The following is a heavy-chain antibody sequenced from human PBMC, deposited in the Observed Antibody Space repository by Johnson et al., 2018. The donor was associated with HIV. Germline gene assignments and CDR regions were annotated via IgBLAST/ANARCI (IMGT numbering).Heavy chain of an antibody. CDR3: AKDRAEVVVVHDALDM. D-gene: IGHD3-22*01. J-gene: IGHJ3*02. CDR2: ISWTSGSK. CDR1: GFNLGDYA. V-gene: IGHV3-9*01. Sequence: VQLVESGGGLVQPVRSLRLSCAASGFNLGDYAMHWVRQAPGKGLEWVSGISWTSGSKGYADSVKGRFTISRDNAKNSLYLQMNSLRAEDTAVYYCAKDRAEVVVVHDALDMWGQGTMVTVSS.